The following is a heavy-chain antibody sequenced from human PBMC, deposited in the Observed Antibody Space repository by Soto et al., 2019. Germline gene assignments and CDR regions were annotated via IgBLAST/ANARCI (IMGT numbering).Heavy chain of an antibody. CDR1: GDSVSSNSAA. CDR3: ARDWGETVTTAFDI. J-gene: IGHJ3*02. Sequence: SQTLSLTCAISGDSVSSNSAAWNWIRQSPSRGLEWLGMTYYRSKWYNDYAVSVKSLITINTDTSKNQFTLQLNSVTPEDTAVYYCARDWGETVTTAFDIWGQGTMVTVSS. CDR2: TYYRSKWYN. D-gene: IGHD4-4*01. V-gene: IGHV6-1*01.